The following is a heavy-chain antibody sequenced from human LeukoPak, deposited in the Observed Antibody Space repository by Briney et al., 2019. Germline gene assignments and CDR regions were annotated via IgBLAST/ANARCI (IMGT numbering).Heavy chain of an antibody. J-gene: IGHJ6*02. CDR1: GGSFSGYY. CDR3: ARLTQGWVCSSTSCYSDV. CDR2: INHSGST. Sequence: PSETLSLTCAVYGGSFSGYYWSWIRQPPGKGLEWIGEINHSGSTNYNPSLKSRVTISVDTSKNQFSLKLTSVTVADTAVYYCARLTQGWVCSSTSCYSDVWGQGTTVTVSS. D-gene: IGHD2-2*02. V-gene: IGHV4-34*01.